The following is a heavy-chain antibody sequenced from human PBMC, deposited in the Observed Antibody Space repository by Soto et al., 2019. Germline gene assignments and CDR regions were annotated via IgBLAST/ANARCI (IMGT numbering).Heavy chain of an antibody. D-gene: IGHD3-10*01. V-gene: IGHV3-64*02. CDR2: ISSNGGST. CDR1: GFTFSSYA. CDR3: ARGEYYGSGIKGGYFDL. J-gene: IGHJ2*01. Sequence: EVQLVESGEGLVQPGGSLRLSCAASGFTFSSYAMHWVRQAPGKGLEYVSAISSNGGSTYYADSVKGRFTISRDNSKNTLYLKRGSLRGEDVAVYYCARGEYYGSGIKGGYFDLWGRGTLVTVSS.